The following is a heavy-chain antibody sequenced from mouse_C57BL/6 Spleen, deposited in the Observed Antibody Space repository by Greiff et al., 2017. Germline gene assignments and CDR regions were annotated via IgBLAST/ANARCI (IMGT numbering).Heavy chain of an antibody. CDR2: IWWDDDK. CDR1: GFSLSTFGMG. J-gene: IGHJ1*03. CDR3: ARIAHYYYGSSYWYFDV. Sequence: ESGPGILQPSQTLSLTCSFSGFSLSTFGMGVGWIRQPSGKGLEWLAHIWWDDDKYYNPALKSRLTISKDTSKNQVFLKIANVYTADTAIYYCARIAHYYYGSSYWYFDVWGTGTTVTVSS. D-gene: IGHD1-1*01. V-gene: IGHV8-8*01.